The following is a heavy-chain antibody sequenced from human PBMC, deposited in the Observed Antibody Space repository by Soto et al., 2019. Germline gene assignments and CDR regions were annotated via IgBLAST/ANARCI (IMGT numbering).Heavy chain of an antibody. V-gene: IGHV1-18*01. CDR2: ISAYNGNT. Sequence: ASVKVSCKASGYTFNRYGISWVRQAPGQGLEWMGWISAYNGNTNYAQKLQGRVTMTTDTSTSTAYMELRSLRSDDTAVYYCAIVGYCSGGSFNTPALYGAFDIWGQRTIVPVSS. CDR3: AIVGYCSGGSFNTPALYGAFDI. CDR1: GYTFNRYG. D-gene: IGHD2-15*01. J-gene: IGHJ3*02.